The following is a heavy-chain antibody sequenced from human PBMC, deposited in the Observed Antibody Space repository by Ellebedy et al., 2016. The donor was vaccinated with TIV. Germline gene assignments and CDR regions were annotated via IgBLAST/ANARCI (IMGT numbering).Heavy chain of an antibody. CDR1: GFNFRTYA. V-gene: IGHV3-23*01. J-gene: IGHJ4*02. D-gene: IGHD6-13*01. Sequence: PGGSLRLSCAAAGFNFRTYAMSWVRQAPGKGLEWVSAISGSGDDTYYLDSLKGRFIISRDNSRSTVYLQLDSLRAEDTAVYYCAKDRIRIAAPGAFDSWGQGALVTVSS. CDR2: ISGSGDDT. CDR3: AKDRIRIAAPGAFDS.